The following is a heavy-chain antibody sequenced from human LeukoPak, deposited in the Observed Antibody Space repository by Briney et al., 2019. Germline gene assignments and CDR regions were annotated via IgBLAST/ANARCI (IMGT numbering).Heavy chain of an antibody. CDR2: IRYDGSNK. CDR3: AKDLWFGELLYPLDY. D-gene: IGHD3-10*01. V-gene: IGHV3-30*02. Sequence: GGSLRLSCAASGFTVSSNYMSWVRQAPGKGLEWVALIRYDGSNKYYADSVKGRFTISRDNSKNTLYLQMNSLRAEDTAVYYCAKDLWFGELLYPLDYWGQGTLVTVSS. CDR1: GFTVSSNY. J-gene: IGHJ4*02.